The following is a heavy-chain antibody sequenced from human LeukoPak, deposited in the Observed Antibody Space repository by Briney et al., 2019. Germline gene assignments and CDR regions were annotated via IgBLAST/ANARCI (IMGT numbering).Heavy chain of an antibody. CDR3: AREGGSGSYWTPPLDY. D-gene: IGHD1-26*01. CDR2: IYSGGST. Sequence: GGSLRLSCAASGFTFSSYGMHRVRQAPGKGLEWVAVIYSGGSTYYADSVKGRFTISRDNSKNTLYLQMGSLRAEDMAVYYCAREGGSGSYWTPPLDYWGQGTLVTVSS. J-gene: IGHJ4*02. CDR1: GFTFSSYG. V-gene: IGHV3-NL1*01.